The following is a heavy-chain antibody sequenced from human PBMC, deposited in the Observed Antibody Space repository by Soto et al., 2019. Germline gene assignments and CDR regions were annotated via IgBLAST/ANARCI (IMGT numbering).Heavy chain of an antibody. D-gene: IGHD6-13*01. CDR1: GFTFSSYG. V-gene: IGHV3-33*01. CDR2: IWSDGSNK. Sequence: GGSLRLSCAASGFTFSSYGMHWVRQAPGKGLEWVAVIWSDGSNKYYGDSVKGRFTISRDNSKNTLDLQMYSLRAEDTAVYYCARVGPGIAAAGSYYYYFYGMDVWGQGTTVTVSS. CDR3: ARVGPGIAAAGSYYYYFYGMDV. J-gene: IGHJ6*02.